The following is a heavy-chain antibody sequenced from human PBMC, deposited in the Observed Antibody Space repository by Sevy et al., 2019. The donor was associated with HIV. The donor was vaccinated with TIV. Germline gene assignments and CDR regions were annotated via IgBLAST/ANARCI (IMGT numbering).Heavy chain of an antibody. CDR3: ARDPEYYDFWSGYYTGWFDP. CDR2: TNPYSGST. D-gene: IGHD3-3*01. Sequence: ASVKVSCKTSGYTFTGHYIHWVRQAPGQGLEWMGWTNPYSGSTNSAQKFQGRVTLTRDTSITTAYMELSSLTSDDTAVYYCARDPEYYDFWSGYYTGWFDPWGQGTLVTVSS. V-gene: IGHV1-2*02. CDR1: GYTFTGHY. J-gene: IGHJ5*02.